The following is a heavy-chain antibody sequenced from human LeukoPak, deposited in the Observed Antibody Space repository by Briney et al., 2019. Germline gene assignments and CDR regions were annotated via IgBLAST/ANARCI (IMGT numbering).Heavy chain of an antibody. CDR1: GGSISSYY. Sequence: PSETLSLTCTVPGGSISSYYWSWIRQPPGKGLEWIGYIYYSGSTNYNPSLKSRVTISVDTSKNQFSLKLSSVTAADTAVYYCAGSIAARHYFDYWGQGTLVTVSS. CDR3: AGSIAARHYFDY. D-gene: IGHD6-6*01. J-gene: IGHJ4*02. V-gene: IGHV4-59*01. CDR2: IYYSGST.